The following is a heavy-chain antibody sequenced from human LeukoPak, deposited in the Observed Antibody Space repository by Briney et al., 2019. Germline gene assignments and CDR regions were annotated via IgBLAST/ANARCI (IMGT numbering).Heavy chain of an antibody. J-gene: IGHJ4*02. CDR2: ISSSGSTI. Sequence: GGSLRLSCAASGFTFSDYYMSWICQAPGKGLEWVSYISSSGSTIYYADSVKGRFTISRDNAKNSLYLQMNSLRAEDTAVYYCARDLDSSGLNPGFDYWGQGTLVTVSS. CDR3: ARDLDSSGLNPGFDY. D-gene: IGHD6-19*01. CDR1: GFTFSDYY. V-gene: IGHV3-11*01.